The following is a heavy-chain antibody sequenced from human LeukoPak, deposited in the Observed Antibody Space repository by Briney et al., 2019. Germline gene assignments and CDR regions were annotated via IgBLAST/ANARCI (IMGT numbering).Heavy chain of an antibody. CDR1: GFTPSSYA. V-gene: IGHV3-13*01. J-gene: IGHJ4*02. Sequence: PGGSLRLSCAASGFTPSSYAMHWVRQPAGKGLEWVSAIGTAGDTFYPGSVKGRFTISRENAKKSLFLQMNSLRVEDTAVYYCARQSTPHGNFDYWGQGTLVTVSS. D-gene: IGHD1-26*01. CDR3: ARQSTPHGNFDY. CDR2: IGTAGDT.